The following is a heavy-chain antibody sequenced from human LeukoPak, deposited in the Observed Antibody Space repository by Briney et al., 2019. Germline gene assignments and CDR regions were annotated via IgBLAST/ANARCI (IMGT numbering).Heavy chain of an antibody. Sequence: PGGSLRLSCAASGFTFSSYGMHWVRQAPGKGLEWVAFIRYDGSNKYYADSVKGRFTISRDNSKNTLYLQMNSLRAEDTAVYYCANAPPGALDDFWSGLDAFDIWGQGTMVTVSS. V-gene: IGHV3-30*02. CDR3: ANAPPGALDDFWSGLDAFDI. CDR2: IRYDGSNK. D-gene: IGHD3-3*01. J-gene: IGHJ3*02. CDR1: GFTFSSYG.